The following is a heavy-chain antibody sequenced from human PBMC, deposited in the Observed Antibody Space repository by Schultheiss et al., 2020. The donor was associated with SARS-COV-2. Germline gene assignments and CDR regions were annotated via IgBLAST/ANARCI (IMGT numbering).Heavy chain of an antibody. J-gene: IGHJ6*02. CDR2: IGTAGDT. Sequence: GESLKISCAASGFTFSSYWMSWVRQAPGKGLEWVSAIGTAGDTYYPGSVKGRFTISRENAKNSLYLQMNSLRAEDTAVYYCARDQSGSYHYGMDVWGQGTTVTVSS. CDR1: GFTFSSYW. D-gene: IGHD1-26*01. CDR3: ARDQSGSYHYGMDV. V-gene: IGHV3-13*01.